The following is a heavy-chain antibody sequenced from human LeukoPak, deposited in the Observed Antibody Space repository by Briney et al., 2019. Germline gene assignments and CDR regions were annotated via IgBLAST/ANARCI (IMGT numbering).Heavy chain of an antibody. CDR3: ARQYRQWLAYNWFDP. V-gene: IGHV5-51*01. D-gene: IGHD6-19*01. J-gene: IGHJ5*02. Sequence: GESLKISCKGSGYSFTSYWIGWVRQMPGKGLEWMGIIYPGDSDTRYSPSFQGQVTISADKSISTAYLQWSGLKASDTAMYYCARQYRQWLAYNWFDPWGQGTLVTVSS. CDR1: GYSFTSYW. CDR2: IYPGDSDT.